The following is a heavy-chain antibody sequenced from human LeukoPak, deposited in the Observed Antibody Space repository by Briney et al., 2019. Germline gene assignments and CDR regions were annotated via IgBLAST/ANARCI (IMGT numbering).Heavy chain of an antibody. CDR3: ARVDHYDFWSGYYKENWFDP. Sequence: ASVKVSCKASGYTFTGYYMHWVRQAPGQGLEWMGWINPNSGGTNYAQKFQGRVTMTRDTSISTAYMELSRLRSDDTAVYYCARVDHYDFWSGYYKENWFDPWGQGTLVTVSS. CDR1: GYTFTGYY. CDR2: INPNSGGT. D-gene: IGHD3-3*01. J-gene: IGHJ5*02. V-gene: IGHV1-2*02.